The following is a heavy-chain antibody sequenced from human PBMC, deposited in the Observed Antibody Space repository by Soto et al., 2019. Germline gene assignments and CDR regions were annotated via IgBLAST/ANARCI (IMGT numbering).Heavy chain of an antibody. V-gene: IGHV5-51*01. J-gene: IGHJ5*02. D-gene: IGHD3-3*01. CDR3: ARFLTIFGVVKDNWFDP. CDR1: GYKFTSYW. Sequence: LGESLRISCKGSGYKFTSYWVGWVRQIPGKGLEWMGIIYPGDSDTRYSPSFQGQVTISADKSISTAYLQWSSLKASDTAMYYCARFLTIFGVVKDNWFDPWGQGTLVTVSS. CDR2: IYPGDSDT.